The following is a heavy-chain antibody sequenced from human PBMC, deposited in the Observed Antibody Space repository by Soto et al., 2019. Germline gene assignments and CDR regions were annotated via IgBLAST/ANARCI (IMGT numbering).Heavy chain of an antibody. Sequence: SETLSLTCTVSGGSISSGGYYWSWIRQHPGKGLEWIGYIYYSGSTYYNPSLKSRVTISVDTSKNQFSLKLSSVTDADTAVYYCARVPRYDFWSGHLDYYGMDVWGQGTTVTVSS. CDR1: GGSISSGGYY. D-gene: IGHD3-3*01. V-gene: IGHV4-31*03. J-gene: IGHJ6*02. CDR2: IYYSGST. CDR3: ARVPRYDFWSGHLDYYGMDV.